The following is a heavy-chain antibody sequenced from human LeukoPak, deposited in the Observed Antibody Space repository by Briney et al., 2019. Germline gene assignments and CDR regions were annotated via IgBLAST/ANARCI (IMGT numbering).Heavy chain of an antibody. CDR1: GFTFSSYG. J-gene: IGHJ4*02. Sequence: PGGSLRLSCASSGFTFSSYGMNWVRQAPGKGLEWVSYISSSGTTISYADSVKGRFTISRDSTRNSLYLQMNSLRVEDTAIYYCARDLKGYSSSGGVDFWGQGTLVTVSS. V-gene: IGHV3-48*01. CDR3: ARDLKGYSSSGGVDF. CDR2: ISSSGTTI. D-gene: IGHD6-13*01.